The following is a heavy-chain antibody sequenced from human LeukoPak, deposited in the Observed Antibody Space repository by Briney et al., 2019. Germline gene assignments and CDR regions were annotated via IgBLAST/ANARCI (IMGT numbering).Heavy chain of an antibody. V-gene: IGHV3-30*18. D-gene: IGHD2-2*01. CDR1: GFTFSSYG. CDR3: AKDFSAARSSFY. Sequence: PGGSLRLSCAASGFTFSSYGMHWVRQAPGKGLEWVAVISYDGSSKYYADSVKGRFTISRDNSKNTLYLQMNSLRAEDTAVYYCAKDFSAARSSFYWGQGTLVTVSS. CDR2: ISYDGSSK. J-gene: IGHJ4*02.